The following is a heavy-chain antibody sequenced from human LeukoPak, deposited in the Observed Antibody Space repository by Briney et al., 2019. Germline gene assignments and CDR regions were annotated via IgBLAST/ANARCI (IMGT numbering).Heavy chain of an antibody. J-gene: IGHJ4*02. V-gene: IGHV3-48*01. CDR1: GFTFSSYS. D-gene: IGHD3-10*01. Sequence: GGSLRLSCAASGFTFSSYSMNWVRQAPGKGLEWVSYISSSSSTIYYADSVKGRFTISRDNAKNSLYLQMNGLRAEDTAVYYCARDAYGSGSYYPDYWGQGTLVTVSS. CDR2: ISSSSSTI. CDR3: ARDAYGSGSYYPDY.